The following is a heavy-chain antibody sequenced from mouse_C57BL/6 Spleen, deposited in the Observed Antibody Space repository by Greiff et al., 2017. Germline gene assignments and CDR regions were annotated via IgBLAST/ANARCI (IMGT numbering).Heavy chain of an antibody. V-gene: IGHV5-17*01. J-gene: IGHJ4*01. Sequence: EVQRVESGGGLVKPGGSLKLSCAASGFTFSDYGMHWVRQAPEKGLEWVAYISSGSSTIYYADTVKGRFTISRDNAKNTLFLQMTSLRSEDTAMYYCARHGYSNPYAMDYWGQGTSVTVSS. CDR1: GFTFSDYG. D-gene: IGHD2-5*01. CDR3: ARHGYSNPYAMDY. CDR2: ISSGSSTI.